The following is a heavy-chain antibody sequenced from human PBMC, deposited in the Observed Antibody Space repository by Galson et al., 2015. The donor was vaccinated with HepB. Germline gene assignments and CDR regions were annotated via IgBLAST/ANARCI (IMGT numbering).Heavy chain of an antibody. J-gene: IGHJ2*01. D-gene: IGHD6-13*01. CDR1: GYTFTSYG. CDR3: ARDMDSSWSTMYWYFDL. CDR2: ISAYNGNT. Sequence: SVKVSCKASGYTFTSYGISWVRQAPGQGLEWMGWISAYNGNTNYAQKLQGRVTMTTDTSTSTAYMELRSLRSDDTAVYYCARDMDSSWSTMYWYFDLWGRGTLVTVSS. V-gene: IGHV1-18*01.